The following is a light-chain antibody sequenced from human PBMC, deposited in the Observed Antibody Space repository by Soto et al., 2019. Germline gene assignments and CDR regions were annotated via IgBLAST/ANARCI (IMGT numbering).Light chain of an antibody. V-gene: IGLV1-40*01. CDR1: SSNIGAGYD. J-gene: IGLJ3*02. Sequence: QSALTQPPSVSGAPGQRVTISCTGSSSNIGAGYDVHWYQQIPGTAPKLLIYLNNNRPSGVPDRLSGSKSGTSASLAITGLQADDEADYYCQSYDSSLSAWVFGGGTKLTVL. CDR3: QSYDSSLSAWV. CDR2: LNN.